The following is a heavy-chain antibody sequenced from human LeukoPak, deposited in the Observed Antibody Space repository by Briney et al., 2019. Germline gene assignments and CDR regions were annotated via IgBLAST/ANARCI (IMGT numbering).Heavy chain of an antibody. Sequence: GGSLRLSCAASGFTFDDYAMHWVRQAPGKGLEWVSGISWNSGSIGYADSVKGRFTISRDNAKNSLYLQMNSLRAEDTALYYCAKATYYYDSDAFDIWGQGTMVTVSS. D-gene: IGHD3-22*01. V-gene: IGHV3-9*01. J-gene: IGHJ3*02. CDR1: GFTFDDYA. CDR3: AKATYYYDSDAFDI. CDR2: ISWNSGSI.